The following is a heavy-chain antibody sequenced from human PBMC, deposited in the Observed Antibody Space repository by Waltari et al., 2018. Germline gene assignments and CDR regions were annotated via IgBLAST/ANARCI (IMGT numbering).Heavy chain of an antibody. CDR3: ARLPRGSVIIGAVDI. CDR2: MYFSGTK. Sequence: VQLQESGPGLVKPSETLSLRCNVSGDSIRSHFWSWIRQAPGKGLEWIGHMYFSGTKDYNPALKSRVAISIDTSKNHFSLNLRSVTAADTAIYYCARLPRGSVIIGAVDIWGQGTQVTVSS. J-gene: IGHJ3*02. V-gene: IGHV4-59*11. CDR1: GDSIRSHF. D-gene: IGHD3-22*01.